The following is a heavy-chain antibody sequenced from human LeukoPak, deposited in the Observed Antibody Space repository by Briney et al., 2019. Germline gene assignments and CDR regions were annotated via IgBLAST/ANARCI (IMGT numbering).Heavy chain of an antibody. V-gene: IGHV4-31*03. CDR1: GGSISSGGYY. Sequence: SETLSLTCTVSGGSISSGGYYWSWIRQHPGTGLEWIGYIYYSGSTYYNPSLKSRVTISVDTSKNQFSLKLSSVTAADTAVYYCASCSGGSCFHFDYWGQGTLVTVSS. CDR3: ASCSGGSCFHFDY. CDR2: IYYSGST. J-gene: IGHJ4*02. D-gene: IGHD2-15*01.